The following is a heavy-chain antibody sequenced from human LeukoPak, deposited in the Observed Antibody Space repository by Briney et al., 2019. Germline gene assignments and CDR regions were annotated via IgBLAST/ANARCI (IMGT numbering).Heavy chain of an antibody. CDR1: GYTFTSYD. V-gene: IGHV1-8*01. Sequence: ASVKVSCKASGYTFTSYDINWERQATGQGLEWMGWMNPNSGNTGYAQKFQGRVTMTRDTSISTAYMELSSLRSEDTAVYYCARVAYYYDSSGYYFYNWFDPWGQGTLVTVSS. CDR2: MNPNSGNT. J-gene: IGHJ5*02. D-gene: IGHD3-22*01. CDR3: ARVAYYYDSSGYYFYNWFDP.